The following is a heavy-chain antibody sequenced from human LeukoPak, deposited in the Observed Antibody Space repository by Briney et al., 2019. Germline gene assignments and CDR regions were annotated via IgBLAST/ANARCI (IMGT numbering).Heavy chain of an antibody. J-gene: IGHJ6*03. V-gene: IGHV3-74*01. CDR2: INTDGSST. D-gene: IGHD3-22*01. CDR3: ARGGRYYDSSGPEAYMDV. CDR1: GFTFSSYW. Sequence: PGGSLRLSCAASGFTFSSYWMHWVRQAPGKGLVWVSRINTDGSSTSYADSVKGRFTISRDNAKNTLYLQMNSLRAEDTAVYYCARGGRYYDSSGPEAYMDVWGKGTTVTASS.